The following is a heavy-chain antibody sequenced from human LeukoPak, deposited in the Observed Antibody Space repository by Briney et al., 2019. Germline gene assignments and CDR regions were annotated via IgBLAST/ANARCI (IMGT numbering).Heavy chain of an antibody. J-gene: IGHJ3*02. CDR1: GFTFSSYA. Sequence: GGSLRLSCAASGFTFSSYAMSWVRQAPGKGLEWVSAISGSGGSTYYADSVKGRFTISRDNSKNTLYLQMNSLRAEDTAVYYCAKDRGSGSYLYISDAFDIWGQGTMVTVSS. D-gene: IGHD3-10*01. CDR3: AKDRGSGSYLYISDAFDI. V-gene: IGHV3-23*01. CDR2: ISGSGGST.